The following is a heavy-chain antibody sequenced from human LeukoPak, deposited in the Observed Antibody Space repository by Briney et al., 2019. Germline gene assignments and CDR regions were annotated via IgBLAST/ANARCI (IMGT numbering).Heavy chain of an antibody. V-gene: IGHV3-30*03. CDR1: AFTFSTYG. D-gene: IGHD5-12*01. J-gene: IGHJ4*02. Sequence: PGGSLRLSCAASAFTFSTYGMHWVRQAPGKGLEWVAFISYDGDTEYYVDSVKGRFTISRDNSKNTLHLQMNSLRAEDTAVYYCATDGLVATILPYFDHWGQGTLVTVSS. CDR2: ISYDGDTE. CDR3: ATDGLVATILPYFDH.